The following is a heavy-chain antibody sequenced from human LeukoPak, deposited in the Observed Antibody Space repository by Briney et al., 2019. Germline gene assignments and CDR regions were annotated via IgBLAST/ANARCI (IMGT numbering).Heavy chain of an antibody. CDR1: GGSISGYY. Sequence: SETLSLTCAVYGGSISGYYWSWIRQPPGKGLEWSGEINHSGSTNYNPSLKSRVTISVDTSKNQFSLKLSSVTAADTAVYYCARHRELLRFRGFDYWGQGTLVTVSS. CDR3: ARHRELLRFRGFDY. V-gene: IGHV4-34*01. D-gene: IGHD1-26*01. CDR2: INHSGST. J-gene: IGHJ4*02.